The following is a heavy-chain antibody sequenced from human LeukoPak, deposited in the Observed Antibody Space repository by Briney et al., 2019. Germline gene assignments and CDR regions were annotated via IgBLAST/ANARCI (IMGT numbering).Heavy chain of an antibody. CDR1: GFTFSSYP. CDR2: ISYDGSNK. V-gene: IGHV3-30*04. J-gene: IGHJ4*02. Sequence: GRSLRLSCAASGFTFSSYPMHWVRQAPGKGLEWVAVISYDGSNKYYADSVKGRFTISRDNSKNTLYLQMNSLRAEDTAVYYCAGYSLYYFDYWGQGTLVTVSS. CDR3: AGYSLYYFDY. D-gene: IGHD5-18*01.